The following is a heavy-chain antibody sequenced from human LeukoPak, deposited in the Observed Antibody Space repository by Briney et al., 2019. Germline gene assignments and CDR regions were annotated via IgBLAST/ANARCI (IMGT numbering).Heavy chain of an antibody. Sequence: SETLSLTCTVSGGSISSYYCSWIRQPPGKGLEWIGYIYYSGSTNYNPSLKSRVTISVDTSKNQFSLKLSSVTAADTAVYYCARCGGGGYNYDYWGQGTLVTVSS. CDR3: ARCGGGGYNYDY. V-gene: IGHV4-59*08. CDR1: GGSISSYY. J-gene: IGHJ4*02. D-gene: IGHD5-24*01. CDR2: IYYSGST.